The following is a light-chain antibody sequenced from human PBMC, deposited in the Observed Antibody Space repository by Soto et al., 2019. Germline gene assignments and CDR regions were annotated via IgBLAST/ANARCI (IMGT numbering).Light chain of an antibody. Sequence: DIQMTQSPASLSASAGDRGTITCRASQRFXNYFYWFQLKPGQAPNLMXYAASSWQSGVPSRLSGRGSGTDFTLTISSLQPEDFATYFCQQSYSSPLTVGQGTKVEIK. V-gene: IGKV1-39*01. CDR1: QRFXNY. J-gene: IGKJ1*01. CDR3: QQSYSSPLT. CDR2: AAS.